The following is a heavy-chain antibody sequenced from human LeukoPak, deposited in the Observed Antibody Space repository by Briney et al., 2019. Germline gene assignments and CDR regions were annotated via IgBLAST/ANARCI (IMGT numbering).Heavy chain of an antibody. Sequence: WASVKVSCKASGYTFTGYYMHWVRQAPGQGLEWMGWINPNSGGTNYAQKFQGRVTMTRDTSISTAYMELSSLRAEDTAVYYCVKDLGSGYDDYWGQGTLVTVSS. CDR2: INPNSGGT. CDR3: VKDLGSGYDDY. V-gene: IGHV1-2*02. CDR1: GYTFTGYY. J-gene: IGHJ4*02. D-gene: IGHD5-12*01.